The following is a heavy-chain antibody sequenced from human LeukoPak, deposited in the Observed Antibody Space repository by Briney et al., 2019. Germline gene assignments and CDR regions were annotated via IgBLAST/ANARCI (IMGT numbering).Heavy chain of an antibody. CDR3: ARETRRRYFESYYGMDV. CDR2: IIPIFGTA. Sequence: SVKVSCKASGGTFSSYAISWVRQAPGQGLEWMGGIIPIFGTANYAQKFQGRVTITTDESTSTAYMELSSLRSDDTAVYYCARETRRRYFESYYGMDVWGQGTTVTVSS. D-gene: IGHD3-9*01. V-gene: IGHV1-69*05. J-gene: IGHJ6*02. CDR1: GGTFSSYA.